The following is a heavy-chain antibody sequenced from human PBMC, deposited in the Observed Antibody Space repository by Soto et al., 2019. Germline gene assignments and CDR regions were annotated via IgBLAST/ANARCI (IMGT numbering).Heavy chain of an antibody. Sequence: GGSLRLSCTASGFTFSSNAMSWVRQAPGKGLEWVSAITGGSGSTYYADSVKGRFTISRDNSKNTLYLQMSSLRADDTAVYYCAKDNFGSGNYYYSFYMDVWDRGTTVTVSS. CDR2: ITGGSGST. J-gene: IGHJ6*03. CDR3: AKDNFGSGNYYYSFYMDV. D-gene: IGHD3-10*01. CDR1: GFTFSSNA. V-gene: IGHV3-23*01.